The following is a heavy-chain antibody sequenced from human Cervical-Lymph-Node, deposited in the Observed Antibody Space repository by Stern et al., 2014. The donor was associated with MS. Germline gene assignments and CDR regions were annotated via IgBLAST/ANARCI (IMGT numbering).Heavy chain of an antibody. CDR3: AKETQNYYGMDV. CDR1: NFTFNAYG. Sequence: EVQLVESGGGLVRPGGSLRLSCAASNFTFNAYGMSWVRQAPGKGLDWVARISARGDKANYADSVKCRFTSSRDNSKNTMYLEVNSLGVEDTAVYYCAKETQNYYGMDVWGQGTTVTVTS. CDR2: ISARGDKA. V-gene: IGHV3-23*04. J-gene: IGHJ6*02.